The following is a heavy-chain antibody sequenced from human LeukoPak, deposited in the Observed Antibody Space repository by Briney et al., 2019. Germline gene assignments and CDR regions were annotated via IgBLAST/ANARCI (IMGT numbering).Heavy chain of an antibody. CDR1: GGSISSGDYY. CDR2: IYYSGST. J-gene: IGHJ6*02. Sequence: SQTLSLTCTVSGGSISSGDYYWSWIRQPPGKGLEWIGYIYYSGSTYYNPSLKCRVTISVDTSKNQFSLKLSSVTAADTAVYYCARDSGGYYYDSSGNTDGYYYYGMDVWGQGTTVTVSS. V-gene: IGHV4-30-4*01. CDR3: ARDSGGYYYDSSGNTDGYYYYGMDV. D-gene: IGHD3-22*01.